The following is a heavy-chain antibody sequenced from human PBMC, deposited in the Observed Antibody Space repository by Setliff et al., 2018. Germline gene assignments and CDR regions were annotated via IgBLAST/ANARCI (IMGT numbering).Heavy chain of an antibody. CDR1: GGTFRSYG. Sequence: SVKVSCKASGGTFRSYGISWVRQAPGQGLEWMGGTIPSFGSTNYAQKFQDRVTIITDESTSTAYMELSSLRTEDTAVYYCARGGSPDCSTAGCRYGDYVYWGQGTQVTVSS. CDR3: ARGGSPDCSTAGCRYGDYVY. V-gene: IGHV1-69*05. J-gene: IGHJ4*02. CDR2: TIPSFGST. D-gene: IGHD2-2*01.